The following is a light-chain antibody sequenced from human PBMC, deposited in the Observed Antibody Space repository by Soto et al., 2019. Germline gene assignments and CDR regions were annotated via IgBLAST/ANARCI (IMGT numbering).Light chain of an antibody. Sequence: LTQPASVSGSPGQSITISCTGTSSDVGGYNYVSWYQQYPGKVPRLIIYEVTYRPSGVSNRFSGSKSGNTASLTISGLRAEDQADYYCSSFSTSDTLEVFGSGTKVTVL. CDR2: EVT. CDR1: SSDVGGYNY. V-gene: IGLV2-14*01. CDR3: SSFSTSDTLEV. J-gene: IGLJ1*01.